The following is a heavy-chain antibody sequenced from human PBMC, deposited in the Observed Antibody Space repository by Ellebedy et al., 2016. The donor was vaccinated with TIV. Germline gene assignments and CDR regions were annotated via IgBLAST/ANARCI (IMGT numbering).Heavy chain of an antibody. Sequence: PGGSLRLSCAASRFTFNTYAMTWVRQAPGKGPEWVSSISGSGGSKYYADSVRGRFTISRDNSKSTMFLQMTSLRADDTAVYYCATKATAVTTRQIYYYGLDVWGRGTTVTVS. J-gene: IGHJ6*02. CDR2: ISGSGGSK. D-gene: IGHD4-17*01. CDR3: ATKATAVTTRQIYYYGLDV. V-gene: IGHV3-23*01. CDR1: RFTFNTYA.